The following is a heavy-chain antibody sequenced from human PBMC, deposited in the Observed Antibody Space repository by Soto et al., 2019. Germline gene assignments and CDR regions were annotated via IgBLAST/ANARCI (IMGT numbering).Heavy chain of an antibody. CDR1: GFTFCSYS. V-gene: IGHV3-21*04. J-gene: IGHJ4*02. CDR2: ISSSSSYI. CDR3: AIASTVDFWSGYYDYYFDY. D-gene: IGHD3-3*01. Sequence: GGSLRLSCAASGFTFCSYSMNWVRQAPGKGLEWVSSISSSSSYIYYADSVKGRFTISRDNAKNTLYLQMNSLRAEDTAVYYCAIASTVDFWSGYYDYYFDYWGQGTLVTVSS.